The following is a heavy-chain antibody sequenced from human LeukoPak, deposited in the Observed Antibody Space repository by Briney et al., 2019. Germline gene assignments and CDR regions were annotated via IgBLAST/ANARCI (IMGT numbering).Heavy chain of an antibody. D-gene: IGHD2-2*01. CDR1: GYTFTGYY. J-gene: IGHJ4*02. CDR2: INPNSSGT. CDR3: ARESRGDIVVVPAAPDRTILGGLDY. Sequence: ASVKVSCTPSGYTFTGYYMHWVRQAPGPRLEWMGWINPNSSGTTYAQTFQARVNITSDTSISTAYMELSRLRSDDTAVYYCARESRGDIVVVPAAPDRTILGGLDYWGQGTLVTVSS. V-gene: IGHV1-2*02.